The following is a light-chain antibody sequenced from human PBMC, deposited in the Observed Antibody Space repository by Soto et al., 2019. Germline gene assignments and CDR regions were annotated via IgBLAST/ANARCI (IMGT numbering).Light chain of an antibody. CDR2: GAS. Sequence: EIVLTQSPGTLSLSPGDRATLSCRASQTVSSNYLAWYHQKPGQTPRLLIYGASRRAAGIPDRFSGSGSGTDFTLTISRLEPEDFAVYYCQQYGTSLSITFGQGTRLEI. J-gene: IGKJ5*01. CDR1: QTVSSNY. CDR3: QQYGTSLSIT. V-gene: IGKV3-20*01.